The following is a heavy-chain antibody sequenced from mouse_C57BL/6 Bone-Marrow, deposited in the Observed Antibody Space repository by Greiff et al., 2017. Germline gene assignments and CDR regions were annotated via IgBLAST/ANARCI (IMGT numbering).Heavy chain of an antibody. D-gene: IGHD1-1*01. CDR1: GYTFTSYG. V-gene: IGHV1-81*01. Sequence: QVHVKQSGAELARPGASVKLSCKASGYTFTSYGISWVKQRTGQGLEWIGEIYPRSGNTYYNEKFKGKATLTADKSSSTAYMELRSLTSEDSAVYFWAREGPYYFYDYWGQGTTLTVSS. J-gene: IGHJ2*01. CDR2: IYPRSGNT. CDR3: AREGPYYFYDY.